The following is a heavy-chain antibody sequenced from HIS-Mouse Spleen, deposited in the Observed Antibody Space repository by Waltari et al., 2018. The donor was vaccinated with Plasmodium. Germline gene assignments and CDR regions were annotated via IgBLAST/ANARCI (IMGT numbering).Heavy chain of an antibody. Sequence: EVQLVESGGGLVQPGGSLRLCCAASAFTFSCYWMGWVRPAPGKGVEWVANIKQDGSEKYYVDSVKGRFTICRDNAKNSLYLQMNSLRAEDTAVYYCASSWYWYFDLWGRGTLVTVSS. CDR3: ASSWYWYFDL. J-gene: IGHJ2*01. D-gene: IGHD6-13*01. V-gene: IGHV3-7*01. CDR1: AFTFSCYW. CDR2: IKQDGSEK.